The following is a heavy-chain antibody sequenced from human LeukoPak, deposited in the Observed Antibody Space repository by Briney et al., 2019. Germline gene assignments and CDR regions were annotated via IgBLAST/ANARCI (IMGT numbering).Heavy chain of an antibody. CDR3: ASLLKYCSGGSCLDPNFDY. J-gene: IGHJ4*02. D-gene: IGHD2-15*01. CDR2: IDPSDSYT. CDR1: GYSFTSYW. Sequence: GESLKISCKGSGYSFTSYWISWVRQMPGKGLEWMGRIDPSDSYTNYSPSFQGLVTISADKSISTAYLQWSSLKASDTAMYYCASLLKYCSGGSCLDPNFDYWGQGTLVTVSS. V-gene: IGHV5-10-1*01.